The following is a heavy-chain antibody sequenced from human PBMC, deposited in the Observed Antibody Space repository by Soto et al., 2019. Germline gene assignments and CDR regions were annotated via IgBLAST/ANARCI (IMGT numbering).Heavy chain of an antibody. D-gene: IGHD5-12*01. CDR2: IKQDGSEK. J-gene: IGHJ4*02. CDR3: ARDRYSGHLDY. CDR1: GFTFSSYW. Sequence: EVQLVESGGGLVQPGGSLRLSCAASGFTFSSYWMSWVRQAPGKGLEWVANIKQDGSEKYYVDSVKGRFTISRENAKNSLYLQMNSLRAEDTAVYYCARDRYSGHLDYWGQGTLVTVSS. V-gene: IGHV3-7*01.